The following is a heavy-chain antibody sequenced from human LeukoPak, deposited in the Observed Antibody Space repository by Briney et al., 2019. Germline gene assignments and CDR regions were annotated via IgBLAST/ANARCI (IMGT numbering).Heavy chain of an antibody. J-gene: IGHJ4*02. Sequence: ASVKVSCKASGYTFTSYGISWVRQAPGQGLEWMGGIIPIFGTANYAQKFQGRVTITADKSTSTAYMELSSLRSEDTAVYYCASGTAMVTSDYWGQGTLVTVSS. CDR3: ASGTAMVTSDY. CDR2: IIPIFGTA. V-gene: IGHV1-69*06. D-gene: IGHD5-18*01. CDR1: GYTFTSYG.